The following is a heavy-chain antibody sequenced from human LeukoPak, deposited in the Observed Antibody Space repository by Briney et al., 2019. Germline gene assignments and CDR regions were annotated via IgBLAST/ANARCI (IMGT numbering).Heavy chain of an antibody. CDR1: GYTFTTYN. V-gene: IGHV1-18*01. CDR3: ATPTTSGYYPD. Sequence: ASVKVSCKASGYTFTTYNINWVRQAPGQGLEWMGWISGYNGNTNYAQKLQGRVTMTEDTSTDTAYMELSSLRSEDTAVYYCATPTTSGYYPDWGQGTLVTVSS. J-gene: IGHJ4*02. D-gene: IGHD5-12*01. CDR2: ISGYNGNT.